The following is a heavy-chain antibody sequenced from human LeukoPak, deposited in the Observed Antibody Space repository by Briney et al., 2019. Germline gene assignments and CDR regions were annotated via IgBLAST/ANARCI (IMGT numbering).Heavy chain of an antibody. V-gene: IGHV4-59*08. Sequence: SETLSLTCTVSGGSISSYYWSWIRQPPGKGLEWIGYIYYSGSTNYNPSLKSRVTISVDTSKNQFSLKLSSVTAADTAVYYCARRSIMITFGGVIARLDAFDSWGQGTMVTVSS. CDR3: ARRSIMITFGGVIARLDAFDS. CDR1: GGSISSYY. J-gene: IGHJ3*02. D-gene: IGHD3-16*02. CDR2: IYYSGST.